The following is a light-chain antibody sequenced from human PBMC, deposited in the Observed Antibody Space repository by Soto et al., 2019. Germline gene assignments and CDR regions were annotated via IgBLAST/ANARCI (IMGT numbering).Light chain of an antibody. CDR3: CSYAGSFTFDV. CDR1: SSDVGNYNL. CDR2: EGS. Sequence: QSVLTQPASVSGSPGQSITISCTGTSSDVGNYNLVSWYQQFPGKAPKLIIYEGSRRPSGVSNRFSGSKSGNTASLTISGLQAEDEADYYCCSYAGSFTFDVFGGGTK. J-gene: IGLJ2*01. V-gene: IGLV2-23*03.